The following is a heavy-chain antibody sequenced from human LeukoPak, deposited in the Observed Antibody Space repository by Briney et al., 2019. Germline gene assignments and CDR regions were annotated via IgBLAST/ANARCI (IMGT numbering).Heavy chain of an antibody. Sequence: GGSLRLSCAASGFTFSSYEMNWVRQAPGKGLEWVSYISHSGSTIYYADSVKGRFTISRDNAGNSLYLQMNSLRAEDTAVYYCAKSGYSSGWFRAFDIWGQGTLVTVSS. CDR3: AKSGYSSGWFRAFDI. CDR2: ISHSGSTI. CDR1: GFTFSSYE. J-gene: IGHJ3*02. V-gene: IGHV3-48*03. D-gene: IGHD6-19*01.